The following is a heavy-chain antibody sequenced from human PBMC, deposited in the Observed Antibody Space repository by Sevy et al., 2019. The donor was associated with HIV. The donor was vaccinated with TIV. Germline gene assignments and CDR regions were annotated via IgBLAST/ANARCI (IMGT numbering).Heavy chain of an antibody. V-gene: IGHV1-2*02. CDR2: LNPKDGVT. J-gene: IGHJ6*02. D-gene: IGHD1-1*01. Sequence: ASVKVSCKASGYTFTDYYIHWVRQAPGKGLEWMAWLNPKDGVTNYAQRFRGGVTVTRDTSIRTAYMELRRLRSDDTATYYCAGLTTMPTSDLYGMDVWGQRTTVTVSS. CDR1: GYTFTDYY. CDR3: AGLTTMPTSDLYGMDV.